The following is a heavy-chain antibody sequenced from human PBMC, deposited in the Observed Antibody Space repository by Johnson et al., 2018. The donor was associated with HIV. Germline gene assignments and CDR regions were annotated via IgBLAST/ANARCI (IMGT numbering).Heavy chain of an antibody. Sequence: VQLVESGGGLVKPGGSLRLSCAVSGVIFSDYYMSWIRQAPGKGLEWVGRIKSKGDGGTTDYAAPVKGRFTISRDDSKNMLYLQMNSLKIEDTAVYYCSTGDIVVVAGAMLLPLHDAFDIWGQGTMVTVSS. CDR1: GVIFSDYY. V-gene: IGHV3-15*01. CDR3: STGDIVVVAGAMLLPLHDAFDI. D-gene: IGHD2-15*01. CDR2: IKSKGDGGTT. J-gene: IGHJ3*02.